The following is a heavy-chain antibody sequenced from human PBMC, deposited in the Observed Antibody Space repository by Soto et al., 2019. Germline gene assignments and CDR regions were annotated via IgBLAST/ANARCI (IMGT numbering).Heavy chain of an antibody. CDR1: GYTFTSYG. J-gene: IGHJ4*02. Sequence: QVQLVQSGAEVKKPGASVKVSCKASGYTFTSYGISWVRQAPGQGLEWMGWISAYNGNTNYAQKLHGRVTMTTDTSTSTAYMELRSLRSDDTAVYYCERNNWNDEEPEPNIDYWGQGTLVTVSS. V-gene: IGHV1-18*01. CDR3: ERNNWNDEEPEPNIDY. D-gene: IGHD1-1*01. CDR2: ISAYNGNT.